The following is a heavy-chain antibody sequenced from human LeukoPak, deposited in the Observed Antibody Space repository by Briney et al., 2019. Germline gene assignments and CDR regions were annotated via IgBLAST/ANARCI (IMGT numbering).Heavy chain of an antibody. CDR1: GFTFSSYW. CDR3: ARGQGYYYDSSGYYPNDAFDI. J-gene: IGHJ3*02. D-gene: IGHD3-22*01. CDR2: IKQDGSEK. Sequence: GGSLRLSCAASGFTFSSYWMSWVRQAPGKGLEWVANIKQDGSEKYYVDSVKGRFTISRDNAKNSLYLQMNSLRAEDTAVYYCARGQGYYYDSSGYYPNDAFDIWGQGTMVTVSS. V-gene: IGHV3-7*01.